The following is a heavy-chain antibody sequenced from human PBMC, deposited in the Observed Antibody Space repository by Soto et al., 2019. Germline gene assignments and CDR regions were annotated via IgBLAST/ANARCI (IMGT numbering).Heavy chain of an antibody. V-gene: IGHV3-48*02. CDR3: ARESRFLEWLSLNWFDP. CDR1: GFTFSSYS. D-gene: IGHD3-3*01. CDR2: ISSSSSTI. J-gene: IGHJ5*02. Sequence: PGGSLRLSCAASGFTFSSYSMNWVRQAPGKGLEWVSYISSSSSTIYYAESVKGRFTISRDNAKNSLYQQMNSLRDEDTAVYYCARESRFLEWLSLNWFDPWGQGTLVTVSA.